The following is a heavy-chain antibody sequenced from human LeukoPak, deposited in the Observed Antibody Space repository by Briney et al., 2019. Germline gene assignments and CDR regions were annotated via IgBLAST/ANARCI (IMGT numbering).Heavy chain of an antibody. J-gene: IGHJ4*02. CDR1: GFTFSSYA. CDR2: ISYDGSNK. D-gene: IGHD3-9*01. V-gene: IGHV3-30*04. CDR3: ARDVGLYYDILTGYYGIDY. Sequence: PGRSLRLSCAASGFTFSSYAMHWVRQAPGKGLEWVAVISYDGSNKYYADSVKGRFTISRDNFKNTLYLQMNSLRAEDTAVYYCARDVGLYYDILTGYYGIDYWGQGTLVTVSS.